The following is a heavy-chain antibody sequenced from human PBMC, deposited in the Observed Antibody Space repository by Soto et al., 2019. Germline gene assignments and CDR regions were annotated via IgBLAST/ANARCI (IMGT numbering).Heavy chain of an antibody. Sequence: EVQLVESGGGLVQPGGSLRLSCAASGFTFSSYSMNWVRQAPGKGLEWVSYISSSSSTIYYADSVKGRFTISRDNAKNSLYLQMTSLRDEDTAVYYCARGKDYAEGGYWGQGTLVTVSS. J-gene: IGHJ4*02. D-gene: IGHD4-17*01. CDR2: ISSSSSTI. CDR1: GFTFSSYS. CDR3: ARGKDYAEGGY. V-gene: IGHV3-48*02.